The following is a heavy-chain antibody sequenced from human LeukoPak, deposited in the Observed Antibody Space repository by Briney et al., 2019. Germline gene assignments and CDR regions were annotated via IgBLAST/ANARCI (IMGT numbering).Heavy chain of an antibody. D-gene: IGHD6-19*01. CDR1: GYSFTTYW. Sequence: GESLKISCKDSGYSFTTYWIGWVRQMPGKGLEWMGIIYPGDSDTRYSPSFQGQVTISADKSISTAYLQWSSLKASDIAMYYCARRAVAGSFDYWGQGTLVTVSS. CDR3: ARRAVAGSFDY. J-gene: IGHJ4*02. CDR2: IYPGDSDT. V-gene: IGHV5-51*01.